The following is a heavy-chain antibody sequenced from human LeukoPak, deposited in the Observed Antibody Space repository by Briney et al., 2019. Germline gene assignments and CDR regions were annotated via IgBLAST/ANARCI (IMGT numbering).Heavy chain of an antibody. CDR1: ALTFSSYS. J-gene: IGHJ6*02. CDR3: AREDIVVVPAAMTEEDYYYYGMDV. Sequence: PGGSLRLSCAASALTFSSYSMNWVRQAQGKGLEWVSSISSISSYIYYADSVKGRFTISRDNAKNSLYLQMNSLRAEDTAVYYCAREDIVVVPAAMTEEDYYYYGMDVWGQGTTVTVSS. V-gene: IGHV3-21*01. CDR2: ISSISSYI. D-gene: IGHD2-2*01.